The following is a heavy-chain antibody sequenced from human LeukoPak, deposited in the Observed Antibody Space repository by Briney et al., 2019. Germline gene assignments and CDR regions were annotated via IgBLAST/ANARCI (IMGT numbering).Heavy chain of an antibody. J-gene: IGHJ4*02. CDR1: GFTFSTCG. V-gene: IGHV3-23*01. CDR3: AKDRYYDNTGDHYESEY. CDR2: VSGSGGST. D-gene: IGHD3-22*01. Sequence: GGSLRLSCAASGFTFSTCGMSWVRQAPGKGLDWVSAVSGSGGSTHYADSVTGRFTISRDNSKNTLYLQMNSLRAEDTAVYYCAKDRYYDNTGDHYESEYWGQGTLVTVSS.